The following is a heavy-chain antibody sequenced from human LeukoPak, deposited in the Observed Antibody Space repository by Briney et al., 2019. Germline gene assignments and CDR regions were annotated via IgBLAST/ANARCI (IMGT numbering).Heavy chain of an antibody. CDR3: ARDSTYDFWSGYYAKSLKY. CDR2: INPNSGGT. J-gene: IGHJ4*02. CDR1: GYTFTGYY. D-gene: IGHD3-3*01. Sequence: ASVKVSCKASGYTFTGYYTHWVRQAPGQGLEWMGWINPNSGGTNYAQKFQGRVTMTRDTSISTAYMELSRLRSDDTAVYYCARDSTYDFWSGYYAKSLKYWGQGTLVTVSS. V-gene: IGHV1-2*02.